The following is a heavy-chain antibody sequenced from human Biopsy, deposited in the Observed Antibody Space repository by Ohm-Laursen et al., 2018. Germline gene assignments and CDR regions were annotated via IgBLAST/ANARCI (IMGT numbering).Heavy chain of an antibody. V-gene: IGHV1-8*01. D-gene: IGHD1-7*01. Sequence: GASVKVSRKASGYTFTSYDITWVRQASGQGPEWIGWLNPVRGNSNFGQKFRGRVTVTSDTSISTAYMELSGLSSDDTATYYCGRAVRNQLLTDPWGQGTLVTVTS. CDR1: GYTFTSYD. CDR2: LNPVRGNS. J-gene: IGHJ5*02. CDR3: GRAVRNQLLTDP.